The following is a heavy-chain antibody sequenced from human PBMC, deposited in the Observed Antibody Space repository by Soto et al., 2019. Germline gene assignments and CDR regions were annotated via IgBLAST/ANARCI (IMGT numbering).Heavy chain of an antibody. V-gene: IGHV3-30*03. J-gene: IGHJ4*02. D-gene: IGHD2-8*02. CDR2: ISRDGGTK. Sequence: QVQLVESGGGVVQPGRSLRLSCAVSGFTDSTYGMHWVRQAPGKGLEWVAVISRDGGTKYYADSVKGRFTISRDNSRNTLFLEMNRLSGDDMAVYYCTGGVASGYWGQGTLVTVSS. CDR3: TGGVASGY. CDR1: GFTDSTYG.